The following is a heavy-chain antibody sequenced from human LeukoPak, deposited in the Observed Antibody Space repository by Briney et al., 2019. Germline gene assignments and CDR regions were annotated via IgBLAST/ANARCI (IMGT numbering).Heavy chain of an antibody. CDR2: TYTGGNS. D-gene: IGHD3-22*01. CDR1: GFTVNNNY. J-gene: IGHJ3*02. CDR3: ARGGRGSAAVVAPRSFDI. Sequence: PGGSLRLSCAASGFTVNNNYMSWVRQAPGKGLEWVSVTYTGGNSYYAGSVKGRFIISRDISKNTLYLQMNSLRAEDSALYYCARGGRGSAAVVAPRSFDIWGQGTMVTVSS. V-gene: IGHV3-53*01.